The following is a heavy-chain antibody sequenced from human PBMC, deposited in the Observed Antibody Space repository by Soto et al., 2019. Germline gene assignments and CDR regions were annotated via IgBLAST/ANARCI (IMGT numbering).Heavy chain of an antibody. V-gene: IGHV2-5*02. CDR3: AHSRCGGDCLQSDSSHYYYGMDV. D-gene: IGHD2-21*02. Sequence: QITLKESGPTLVKPTQTLTLTCTFSGFSLSTGGVGVGWIRQPPGEALEWLALIYWDNDKRYSPSLKSRLTTPTDATKNQVVLTMTNMDPEDTATYYCAHSRCGGDCLQSDSSHYYYGMDVWGQGTTVTGSS. J-gene: IGHJ6*02. CDR1: GFSLSTGGVG. CDR2: IYWDNDK.